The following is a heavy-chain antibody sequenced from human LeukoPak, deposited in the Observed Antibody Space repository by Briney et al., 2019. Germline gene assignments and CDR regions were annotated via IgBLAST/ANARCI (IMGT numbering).Heavy chain of an antibody. J-gene: IGHJ4*02. Sequence: GGSLRLSCAASGFTVSSNYMSCVRQAPGKGLEWVSVIYSGGNTYYADSVKGRFTISRDNSKNTLYLQMNSLRAEDTAVYYCAREGYCSGGSCDRGPDYWGQGTLVTVSS. D-gene: IGHD2-15*01. CDR1: GFTVSSNY. V-gene: IGHV3-53*01. CDR2: IYSGGNT. CDR3: AREGYCSGGSCDRGPDY.